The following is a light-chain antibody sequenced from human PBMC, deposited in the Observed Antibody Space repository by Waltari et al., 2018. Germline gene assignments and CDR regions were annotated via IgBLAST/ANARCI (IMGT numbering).Light chain of an antibody. V-gene: IGKV3-11*01. CDR3: QQRSNWPYT. CDR1: QTVRSY. CDR2: DAS. Sequence: EIVSTQSPATLSLSPGERATLSCRASQTVRSYLAWYQQKPGQAPRLLIFDASSRATGIPAKFSGSGSGTDFTLTVSNLEPEDFAVYYCQQRSNWPYTFGQGTRVEIK. J-gene: IGKJ2*01.